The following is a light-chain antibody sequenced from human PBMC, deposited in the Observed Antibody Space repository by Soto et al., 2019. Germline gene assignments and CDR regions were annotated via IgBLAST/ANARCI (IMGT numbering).Light chain of an antibody. CDR2: GAS. J-gene: IGKJ4*01. Sequence: EIVMTQSPGTLSVSPGERATLSCRASHSVIYNLAWYQQKPGQAPRLLIYGASTRATGIPARFSGSGSGTEFTLTISSLQSEDFAVYYCQQYNNWPPNTFGGGTKVDIK. CDR1: HSVIYN. CDR3: QQYNNWPPNT. V-gene: IGKV3-15*01.